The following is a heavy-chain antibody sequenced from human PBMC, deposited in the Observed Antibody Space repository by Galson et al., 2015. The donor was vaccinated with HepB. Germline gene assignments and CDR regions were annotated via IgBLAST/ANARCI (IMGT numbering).Heavy chain of an antibody. V-gene: IGHV4-59*08. CDR2: VYYTGST. CDR1: GDSTSSYF. J-gene: IGHJ4*02. Sequence: ETLSLTCTVSGDSTSSYFWSWIRQPPGKGLEWIGYVYYTGSTNYNPSLKSRVTMSVDTSKNQFSLKLNSVTAADTAVYYCARQKGTKIPFDYWGQGTLVTVSS. D-gene: IGHD2-8*01. CDR3: ARQKGTKIPFDY.